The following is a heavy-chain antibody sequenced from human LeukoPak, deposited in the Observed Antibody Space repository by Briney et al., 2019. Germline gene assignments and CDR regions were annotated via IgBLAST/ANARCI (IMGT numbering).Heavy chain of an antibody. Sequence: SETLSLTCTVSGGSISSYYWSWIRQPPGKGLEWIGYIYYSGSTNYNPSLKSRVTISVDTSKNQFSLKLSSVTAADTAVYYCARTYYYDSSGGVDAFDIWGQGTMVTVSS. CDR3: ARTYYYDSSGGVDAFDI. CDR1: GGSISSYY. CDR2: IYYSGST. V-gene: IGHV4-59*08. J-gene: IGHJ3*02. D-gene: IGHD3-22*01.